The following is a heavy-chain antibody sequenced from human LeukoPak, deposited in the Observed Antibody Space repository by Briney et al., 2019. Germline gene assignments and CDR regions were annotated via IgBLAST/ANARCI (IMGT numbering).Heavy chain of an antibody. D-gene: IGHD3-22*01. CDR3: ARKDSSGYDDAFDI. CDR1: GYTFTSYG. CDR2: ISAYNGNT. Sequence: GASVKVSCKASGYTFTSYGISWVRQAPGQGLEWMGWISAYNGNTNYAQKLQDRVTMTTDTSTSTAYMELRSLRSDDTAVYYCARKDSSGYDDAFDIWGQGTMVTVSS. J-gene: IGHJ3*02. V-gene: IGHV1-18*01.